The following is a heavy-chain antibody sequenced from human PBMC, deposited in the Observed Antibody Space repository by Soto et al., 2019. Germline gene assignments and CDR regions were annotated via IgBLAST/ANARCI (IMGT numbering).Heavy chain of an antibody. D-gene: IGHD1-26*01. V-gene: IGHV4-39*01. CDR2: IYYTGTT. CDR3: ARRVYSGSGRDYFDR. CDR1: GGPISSSGHF. Sequence: SETLSLTCSVSGGPISSSGHFRAWIRQPPGRGLEWLATIYYTGTTYYNPSLKSRLTISVDTSKDQFSLDLTSMTAADTAVYYCARRVYSGSGRDYFDRWGQGSLVTVSS. J-gene: IGHJ4*02.